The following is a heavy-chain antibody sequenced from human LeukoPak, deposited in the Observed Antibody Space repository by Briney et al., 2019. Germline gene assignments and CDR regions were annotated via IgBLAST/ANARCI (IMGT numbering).Heavy chain of an antibody. CDR1: GFTFSSYW. J-gene: IGHJ3*02. D-gene: IGHD4-11*01. Sequence: GGSLRLSCAASGFTFSSYWMSWVRQAPGKGLEWVANIKQDGSEKYYVDSVKGRFTISRDNAKNSLYLQMNSLRAEDTAVYYCVRVLRDYLEAFDIWGQGTMVTVSS. CDR2: IKQDGSEK. V-gene: IGHV3-7*01. CDR3: VRVLRDYLEAFDI.